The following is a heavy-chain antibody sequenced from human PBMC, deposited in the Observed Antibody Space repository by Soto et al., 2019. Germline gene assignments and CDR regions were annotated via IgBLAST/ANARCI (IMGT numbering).Heavy chain of an antibody. CDR1: GFTFSTYN. CDR2: MSNTGRTI. CDR3: ARDGNRGYDMDV. V-gene: IGHV3-48*02. J-gene: IGHJ6*02. Sequence: EVQVVESGGGLVQPGGSLRLSCEGSGFTFSTYNMDWVRQAPGKGLEWVSYMSNTGRTIFYADSVRGRFTISRDNAKNALFLQMTSLRDEDTAVYYCARDGNRGYDMDVWGQGTTVTVSS.